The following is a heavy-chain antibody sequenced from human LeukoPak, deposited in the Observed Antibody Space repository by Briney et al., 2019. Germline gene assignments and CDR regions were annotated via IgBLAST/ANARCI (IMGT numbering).Heavy chain of an antibody. J-gene: IGHJ4*02. CDR3: AKGASGSHFDY. CDR1: GFTFSNYG. D-gene: IGHD1-26*01. CDR2: VSYDGSNK. Sequence: GGSLRLSCAASGFTFSNYGMHWVSQAPGKGLEWVAIVSYDGSNKYYTDSVKGRFTISRDNSKNTLYLQMNSLRAGDTAVYYCAKGASGSHFDYWGQGTLVTVSS. V-gene: IGHV3-30*18.